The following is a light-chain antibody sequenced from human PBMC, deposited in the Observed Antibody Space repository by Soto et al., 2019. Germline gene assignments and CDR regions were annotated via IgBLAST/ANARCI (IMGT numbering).Light chain of an antibody. Sequence: QPVLTQPASVSGSPGQSITISCTGTSSDVGGYNSVSWYQHHPGKAPKLMIYEVSNRPSGVSNCFSGSKSGNTASLTISGLQAEDEADYYCSSYTTSTSLYVFGTGTQLTVL. CDR3: SSYTTSTSLYV. CDR2: EVS. J-gene: IGLJ1*01. CDR1: SSDVGGYNS. V-gene: IGLV2-14*01.